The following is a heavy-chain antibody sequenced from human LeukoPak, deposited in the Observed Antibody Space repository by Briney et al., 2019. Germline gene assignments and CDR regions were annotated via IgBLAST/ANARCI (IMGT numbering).Heavy chain of an antibody. CDR2: IDDDGNEK. CDR1: GFTFSSFW. J-gene: IGHJ3*02. CDR3: ARLPLIRGITGPFDI. Sequence: GGSLRLSCAASGFTFSSFWMTWVRQAPGKALEWVANIDDDGNEKDYVDSLKGRFTISRDNAKNSLYLQMSSLRAEDTAVYYCARLPLIRGITGPFDIWGQGTMVTVS. V-gene: IGHV3-7*01. D-gene: IGHD5-24*01.